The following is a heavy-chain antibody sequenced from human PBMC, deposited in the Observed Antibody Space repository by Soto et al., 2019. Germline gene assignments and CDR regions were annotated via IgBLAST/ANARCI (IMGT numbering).Heavy chain of an antibody. V-gene: IGHV3-33*01. J-gene: IGHJ2*01. Sequence: LXLSCAASRFTFSNYCMHWVRQAPGKGLEWVAVVWDDGSKKYYGDSVKGRFTIARDNSKNTLYLQMDSLRDEDTAVYYCARPPVPKIYWYFDLWGRGTLVTVSS. CDR2: VWDDGSKK. CDR3: ARPPVPKIYWYFDL. D-gene: IGHD6-6*01. CDR1: RFTFSNYC.